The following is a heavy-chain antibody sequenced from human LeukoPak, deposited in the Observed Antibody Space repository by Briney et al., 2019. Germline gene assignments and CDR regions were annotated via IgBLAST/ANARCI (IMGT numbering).Heavy chain of an antibody. CDR2: IYYSGST. Sequence: KPSETLSLTCTVSGGSISSYYWSWIRQPPGKGLEWIGYIYYSGSTNYNPSLKSRVTISVDTSKNQFSLKLSSVTAADTAVYYCARQRGDYPIDYWGQGTLVTVSS. CDR3: ARQRGDYPIDY. CDR1: GGSISSYY. D-gene: IGHD4-17*01. J-gene: IGHJ4*02. V-gene: IGHV4-59*08.